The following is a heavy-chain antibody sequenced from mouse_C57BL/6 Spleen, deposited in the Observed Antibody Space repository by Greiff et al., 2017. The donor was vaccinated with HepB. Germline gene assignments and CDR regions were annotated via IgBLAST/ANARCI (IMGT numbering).Heavy chain of an antibody. CDR2: IYPGDGDT. V-gene: IGHV1-82*01. Sequence: VQLQESGPELVKPGASVKISCNASGYSFSSSWMNWVKQRPGKGLEWIGRIYPGDGDTNYNGKFQGKATLTADKSSSASFMQLSSLTSEDSAVYFSARSGNWADYWGQGTTLTVSS. D-gene: IGHD4-1*01. CDR3: ARSGNWADY. J-gene: IGHJ2*01. CDR1: GYSFSSSW.